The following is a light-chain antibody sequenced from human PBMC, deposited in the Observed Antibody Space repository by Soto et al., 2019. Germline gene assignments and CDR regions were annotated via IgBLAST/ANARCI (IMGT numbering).Light chain of an antibody. J-gene: IGKJ4*02. CDR3: QQYYSYPLT. CDR2: AAS. CDR1: QGISSY. Sequence: AIRMTQSPSSFSASTGDRVTITCRASQGISSYLAWYQQKPWKAPKLLIYAASTLQSGVPSRFSGSGSGTDFTLTISFLQSEDFATYYCQQYYSYPLTFGGGTKVEIK. V-gene: IGKV1-8*01.